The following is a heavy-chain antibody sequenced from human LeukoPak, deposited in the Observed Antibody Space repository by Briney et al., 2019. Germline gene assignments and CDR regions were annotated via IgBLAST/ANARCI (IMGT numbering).Heavy chain of an antibody. Sequence: ASVKVSCKVSGYTLTELSMHWVRQAPGKGLEWMGGFDPEDGETIYAQKFQGRVTMTEDTSTDTAYMELSSLRSEDTAMYYCVRDAEGAAISVNYWFDPWGQGTLVTVSS. J-gene: IGHJ5*02. CDR3: VRDAEGAAISVNYWFDP. CDR2: FDPEDGET. D-gene: IGHD2-2*02. V-gene: IGHV1-24*01. CDR1: GYTLTELS.